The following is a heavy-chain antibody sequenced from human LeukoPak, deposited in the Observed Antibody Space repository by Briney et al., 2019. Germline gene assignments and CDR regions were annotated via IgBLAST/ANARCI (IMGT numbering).Heavy chain of an antibody. Sequence: ASVKVSCKASGGTFSSYAISWVRQAPGQGLEWMGGIIPIFGTANYAQKFQGRVTITTDESTSTAYMELSRLRSDDAALYYCASPNYTLSSRTPWGDALDFWGQGTMVTVSS. V-gene: IGHV1-69*05. CDR1: GGTFSSYA. D-gene: IGHD3-16*01. CDR3: ASPNYTLSSRTPWGDALDF. CDR2: IIPIFGTA. J-gene: IGHJ3*01.